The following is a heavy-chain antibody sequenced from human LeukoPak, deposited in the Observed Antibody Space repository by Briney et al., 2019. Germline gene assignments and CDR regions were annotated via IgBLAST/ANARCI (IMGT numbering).Heavy chain of an antibody. Sequence: SETLSLTCAVYGGSFSGYYWSWIRQPPGKGLEWIGSIYYSGSTYYNPSLKSRVTISVDTSKNQFSLKLSSVAAADTAVYHCARLRYYYDSSGNLVDYWGQGTLVTVSS. V-gene: IGHV4-34*01. CDR3: ARLRYYYDSSGNLVDY. CDR1: GGSFSGYY. CDR2: IYYSGST. D-gene: IGHD3-22*01. J-gene: IGHJ4*02.